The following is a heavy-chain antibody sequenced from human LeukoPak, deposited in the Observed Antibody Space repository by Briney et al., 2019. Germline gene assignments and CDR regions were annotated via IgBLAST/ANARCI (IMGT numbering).Heavy chain of an antibody. CDR1: GYSISSGYY. D-gene: IGHD2-2*01. V-gene: IGHV4-38-2*01. CDR2: IYHSGST. Sequence: SETLSLTCAVSGYSISSGYYWGWIRQPPGKGLEWIGSIYHSGSTYYNPSLKSRVTISVDTSKNQFSLKLSSVTAADTAVYYCASLSFVVVPAAVFDCWGQGTLVTVSS. CDR3: ASLSFVVVPAAVFDC. J-gene: IGHJ4*02.